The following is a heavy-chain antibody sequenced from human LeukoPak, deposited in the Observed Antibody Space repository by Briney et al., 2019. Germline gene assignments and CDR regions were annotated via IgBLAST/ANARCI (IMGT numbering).Heavy chain of an antibody. CDR2: VDKRGST. CDR3: ARGGSSCYGCHDWFDP. D-gene: IGHD2-2*01. V-gene: IGHV4-59*08. CDR1: GGSIRNYY. J-gene: IGHJ5*02. Sequence: SETLSLTCSVSGGSIRNYYLCWIRQSPGKGLEWIGNVDKRGSTNYNPSFKSRVIVSSDTSRNEFSLKLNSVTAADTAIYYCARGGSSCYGCHDWFDPWGQGTRVTVSS.